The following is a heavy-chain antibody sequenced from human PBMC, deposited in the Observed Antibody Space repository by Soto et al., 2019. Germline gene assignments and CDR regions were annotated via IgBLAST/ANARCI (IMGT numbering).Heavy chain of an antibody. CDR1: GGSISSRCYS. V-gene: IGHV4-30-2*01. Sequence: SETLSLTCAVSGGSISSRCYSWSWIRQPPGKGLEWIGYIYHSGSTYYNPSLKSRVTISVDRSKNQFSLKLSSVTAADTAVYYCARDNPYYDSSGPYGHGAFDIWGQGTMVT. CDR2: IYHSGST. CDR3: ARDNPYYDSSGPYGHGAFDI. D-gene: IGHD3-22*01. J-gene: IGHJ3*02.